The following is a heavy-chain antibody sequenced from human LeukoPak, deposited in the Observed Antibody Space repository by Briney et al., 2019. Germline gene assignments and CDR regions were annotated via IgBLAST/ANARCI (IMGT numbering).Heavy chain of an antibody. D-gene: IGHD6-6*01. V-gene: IGHV3-9*01. CDR1: GFTFDDYA. CDR2: ISWNSGSI. CDR3: AKATYSTSPGYYFDY. J-gene: IGHJ4*02. Sequence: GGSLRLSCAASGFTFDDYAMHWVRRAPGKGLEWVSSISWNSGSIAYADSVKGRFTISRDNAKNSLYLQMNSLRAEDTAFYYCAKATYSTSPGYYFDYWGQGTLVTVSS.